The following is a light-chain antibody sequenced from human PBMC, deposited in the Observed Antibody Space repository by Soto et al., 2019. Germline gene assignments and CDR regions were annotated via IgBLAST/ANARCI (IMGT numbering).Light chain of an antibody. CDR3: QHYNNWPLT. CDR1: QSVSND. Sequence: EIVMTQSPAPLSVSPGESATLSCRASQSVSNDLAWYQQKPGQAPRLLIYGASTRATGIPARFSGSGSGTEFTLTISSLQSEDFAVYYCQHYNNWPLTFGPGTKVDIK. CDR2: GAS. V-gene: IGKV3-15*01. J-gene: IGKJ1*01.